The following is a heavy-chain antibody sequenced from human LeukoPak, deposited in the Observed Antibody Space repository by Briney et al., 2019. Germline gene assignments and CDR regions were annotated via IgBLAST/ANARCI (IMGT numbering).Heavy chain of an antibody. CDR2: IYYSETT. Sequence: KASETLSLTCTVSGGSISSSSYYWGWIRQPPGKGLEWIGSIYYSETTYYNPSLKSRVTISLDTSKNQFSLKLSSLTATDTAVYHCARQISDYYYYYLDVWGKGTTVTVSS. V-gene: IGHV4-39*01. CDR3: ARQISDYYYYYLDV. CDR1: GGSISSSSYY. D-gene: IGHD2/OR15-2a*01. J-gene: IGHJ6*03.